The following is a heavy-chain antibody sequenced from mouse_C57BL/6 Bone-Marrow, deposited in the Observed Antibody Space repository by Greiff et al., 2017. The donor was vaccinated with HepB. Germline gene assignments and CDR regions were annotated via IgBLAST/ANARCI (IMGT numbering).Heavy chain of an antibody. CDR1: GYTFTDYY. J-gene: IGHJ2*01. CDR2: IYPGSGNT. CDR3: AISVLSYYYCSSYCFDY. D-gene: IGHD1-1*01. V-gene: IGHV1-76*01. Sequence: VQLQQSGAELVRPGASVKLSCKASGYTFTDYYINWVKQRPGQGLEWIARIYPGSGNTYYNEKFKGKATLTAEKSSSTAYMQLSSLTSEDSAVYFCAISVLSYYYCSSYCFDYWGQGTTLTVSS.